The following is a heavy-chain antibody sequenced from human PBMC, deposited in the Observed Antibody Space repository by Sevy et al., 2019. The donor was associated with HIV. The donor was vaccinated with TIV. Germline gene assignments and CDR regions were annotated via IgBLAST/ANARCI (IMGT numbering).Heavy chain of an antibody. D-gene: IGHD5-12*01. V-gene: IGHV3-30*18. CDR2: ISYDGSNK. J-gene: IGHJ4*02. CDR1: GFTFSSYG. Sequence: GGSLRLSCAASGFTFSSYGMHWVRQAPGKGLEWVAVISYDGSNKYYADSVKGRFTISRDNSKNTLYLQMNSLRAEDTAVYYCAKVREMATTTYLDYWGQGTLVTVS. CDR3: AKVREMATTTYLDY.